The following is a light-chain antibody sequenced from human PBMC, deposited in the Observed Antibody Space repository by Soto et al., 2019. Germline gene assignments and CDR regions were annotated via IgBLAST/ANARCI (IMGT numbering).Light chain of an antibody. CDR3: QSYDSSLSGYV. CDR2: TNF. J-gene: IGLJ1*01. V-gene: IGLV1-40*01. CDR1: SPNVGTNP. Sequence: QSVLTQPPSASGTPGQTVTISCSISSPNVGTNPVSWYQQLPGTAPTLLIYTNFNRPSGVPGRFSGSKSGTSASLAITGLQGEDEADYYCQSYDSSLSGYVFGTGTQLTVL.